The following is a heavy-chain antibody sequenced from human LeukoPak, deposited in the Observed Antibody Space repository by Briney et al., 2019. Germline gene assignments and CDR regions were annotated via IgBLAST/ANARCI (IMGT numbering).Heavy chain of an antibody. CDR2: IYYTGST. CDR1: GGSISSSGYY. Sequence: SETLSLTCTVSGGSISSSGYYWGWIRQPPGKGLEWIATIYYTGSTYYSPSLRSRVTISVDTSKDQFSLKLPAVTAADTAVYYCARLTGGYSYGYAGYWGQGTLVTVSS. V-gene: IGHV4-39*01. J-gene: IGHJ4*02. D-gene: IGHD5-18*01. CDR3: ARLTGGYSYGYAGY.